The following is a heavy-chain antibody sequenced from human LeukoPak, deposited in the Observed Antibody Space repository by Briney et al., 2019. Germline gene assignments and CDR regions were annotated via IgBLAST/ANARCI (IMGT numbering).Heavy chain of an antibody. Sequence: GGSLTLSCAASGFTFSSYAMHWVHPAPGKGLEWVAAISYDGSNKYYADSVKGRFTISRDNSKNTLYLQMNSLRAEDTAVYYCAREEGYSYGYGFYYYYGMDVWGQGTTVTVSS. CDR1: GFTFSSYA. J-gene: IGHJ6*02. D-gene: IGHD5-18*01. CDR3: AREEGYSYGYGFYYYYGMDV. CDR2: ISYDGSNK. V-gene: IGHV3-30-3*01.